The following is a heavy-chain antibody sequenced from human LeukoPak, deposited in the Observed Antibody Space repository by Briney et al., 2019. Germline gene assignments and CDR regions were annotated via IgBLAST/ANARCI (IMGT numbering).Heavy chain of an antibody. D-gene: IGHD6-13*01. CDR3: ALRFASSWYSGFDY. V-gene: IGHV3-7*01. CDR2: IREDGNEK. J-gene: IGHJ4*02. Sequence: PGGSLRLSCAATGFTFTKHWMSWVRQTIGKGLECVAKIREDGNEKHYVDSVKGRFTISRGNAKNSLFLQMNNLRVDDTAVYYCALRFASSWYSGFDYWGQGTLVTVSS. CDR1: GFTFTKHW.